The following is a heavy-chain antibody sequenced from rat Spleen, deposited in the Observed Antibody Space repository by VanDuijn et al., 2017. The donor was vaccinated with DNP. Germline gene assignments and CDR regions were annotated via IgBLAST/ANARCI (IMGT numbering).Heavy chain of an antibody. V-gene: IGHV5-22*01. D-gene: IGHD1-4*01. CDR2: ISYDGGRT. CDR1: GFIISDYY. CDR3: ARHVLPLRVWDY. Sequence: EVQLVEAGGGLVQPGRSQKLSCAASGFIISDYYMAWVRQAPTKGLEWVAYISYDGGRTYNGDSVKGRFTISREIAKNTLYLQVNSLRSEDTATYYCARHVLPLRVWDYWGQGAMVTVSS. J-gene: IGHJ2*01.